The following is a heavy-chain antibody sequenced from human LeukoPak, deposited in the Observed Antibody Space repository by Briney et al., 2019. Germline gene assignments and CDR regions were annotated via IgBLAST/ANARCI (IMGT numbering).Heavy chain of an antibody. Sequence: PSETLSLTCTVSGGSISSYYWSWIRQPAGKGLEWIGRIYTSGSTNYNPSLKSRVTMSVDTSKNQFSLKLSSVTAADTAVYYCARDTLVYGDSPDAFDIWGQGTMVTVSS. CDR1: GGSISSYY. V-gene: IGHV4-4*07. CDR3: ARDTLVYGDSPDAFDI. D-gene: IGHD4-17*01. CDR2: IYTSGST. J-gene: IGHJ3*02.